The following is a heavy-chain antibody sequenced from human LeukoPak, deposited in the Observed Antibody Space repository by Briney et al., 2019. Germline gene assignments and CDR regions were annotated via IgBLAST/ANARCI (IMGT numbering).Heavy chain of an antibody. D-gene: IGHD3-22*01. CDR1: GGSISSYY. V-gene: IGHV4-59*01. Sequence: SETLSLTCTVSGGSISSYYWSWIRQPPGKGLEWIGYIYYSGSTNYNPSLKSRVTISVDTSKNQFSLKLSSVTAADTAVYYCARDHGYYYDSSGYFDYWGQGTLVTVSS. CDR2: IYYSGST. J-gene: IGHJ4*02. CDR3: ARDHGYYYDSSGYFDY.